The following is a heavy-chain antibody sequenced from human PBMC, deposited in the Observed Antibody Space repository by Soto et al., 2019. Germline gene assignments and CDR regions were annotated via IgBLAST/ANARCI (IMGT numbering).Heavy chain of an antibody. CDR1: GFTFSSNS. V-gene: IGHV3-21*01. J-gene: IGHJ6*02. CDR3: AREGVQHGSGPYYYYGMDV. D-gene: IGHD3-10*01. CDR2: ISSSSSYI. Sequence: GSLRLSCAASGFTFSSNSMNWVRQAPGKGLEWVSSISSSSSYIYYSDSVKGRFTISRDNAKNSLYLQMNSLRAEDTAVYYCAREGVQHGSGPYYYYGMDVWGQGTTVTVSS.